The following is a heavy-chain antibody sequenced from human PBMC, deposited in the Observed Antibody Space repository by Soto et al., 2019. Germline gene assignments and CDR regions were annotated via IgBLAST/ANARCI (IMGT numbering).Heavy chain of an antibody. D-gene: IGHD3-9*01. CDR1: GGTFSSYT. CDR2: IIPIFGTA. Sequence: QVQLVQSGAEVKKPGSSVKVSCKASGGTFSSYTISWVRQAPGQGLEWMGGIIPIFGTANYAQKFQGRVTITADESTSTAYMELSSLRSEDTAAYYCAREKVLRYFQDAFDIWGQGTMVTVSS. CDR3: AREKVLRYFQDAFDI. J-gene: IGHJ3*02. V-gene: IGHV1-69*01.